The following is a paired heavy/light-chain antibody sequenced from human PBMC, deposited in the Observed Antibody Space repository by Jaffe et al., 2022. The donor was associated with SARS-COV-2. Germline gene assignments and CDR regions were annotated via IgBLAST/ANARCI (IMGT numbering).Light chain of an antibody. CDR3: QQYYSTPLT. Sequence: DIVMTQSPDSLTVSLGERATINCKSGQSVLYSSNNKNYLAWYQQKPGQSPKLLIYWASTRESGVPDRFSGSGSGTDFTLTISSLQAEDVAVYYCQQYYSTPLTFGGGTKVEIK. CDR1: QSVLYSSNNKNY. V-gene: IGKV4-1*01. J-gene: IGKJ4*01. CDR2: WAS.
Heavy chain of an antibody. CDR2: IIHGGST. D-gene: IGHD2-21*02. CDR3: ARGRSVVTAVRALDI. Sequence: QVQLQQWGAGLLKPSETLSLTCVVYRGSLSGYYWNWIRQPPGKGLEWIGEIIHGGSTNYNPSLKSRVAISIDTARNQLSLKLSSVTAADAAVYYCARGRSVVTAVRALDIWGQGTVVTVSS. CDR1: RGSLSGYY. V-gene: IGHV4-34*01. J-gene: IGHJ3*02.